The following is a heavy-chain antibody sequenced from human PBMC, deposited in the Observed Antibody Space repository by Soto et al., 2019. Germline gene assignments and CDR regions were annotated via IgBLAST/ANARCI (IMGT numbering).Heavy chain of an antibody. CDR1: GGSISSGNW. D-gene: IGHD3-22*01. CDR2: IYLSGST. CDR3: ASDFHDSSLDY. J-gene: IGHJ4*02. V-gene: IGHV4-4*02. Sequence: QVQLQESGPGLVGPSGTLSLTCAVSGGSISSGNWWAWVRQPPGKGLEWIGEIYLSGSTNYNPSLKRRVSISVHKSKHQFSLKLTSVTAPDTAVYYCASDFHDSSLDYWGQGTLVTVSS.